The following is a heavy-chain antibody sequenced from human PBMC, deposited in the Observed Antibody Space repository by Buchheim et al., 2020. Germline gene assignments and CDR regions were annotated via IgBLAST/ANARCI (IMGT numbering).Heavy chain of an antibody. V-gene: IGHV3-33*01. D-gene: IGHD2-15*01. CDR3: ARDQCSGGSCYYFDY. CDR2: IWYDGSNK. CDR1: GFTFSSYG. J-gene: IGHJ4*02. Sequence: QVQLVESGGGVVQPGRSLRLSCAASGFTFSSYGMHWVRQAPGKGLEWVAVIWYDGSNKYYADSVKGRFTISRDNSKNTLYLQMNSLRAEDTAVYYCARDQCSGGSCYYFDYWGQGTL.